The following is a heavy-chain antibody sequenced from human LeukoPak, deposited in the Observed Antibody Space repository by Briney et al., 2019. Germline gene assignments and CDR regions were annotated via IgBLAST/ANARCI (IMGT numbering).Heavy chain of an antibody. CDR3: AREVNYDSSGYYRYYYYYMDV. CDR1: GGSISSYY. D-gene: IGHD3-22*01. Sequence: SETLSLTCTVSGGSISSYYWSWIRQPPGKGLEWIGRIYSSGSTNYNPSLKSRVTMSVDTSKNQFSLRLSSVTAADTAVYYCAREVNYDSSGYYRYYYYYMDVWGKGTTVTVSS. V-gene: IGHV4-4*07. J-gene: IGHJ6*03. CDR2: IYSSGST.